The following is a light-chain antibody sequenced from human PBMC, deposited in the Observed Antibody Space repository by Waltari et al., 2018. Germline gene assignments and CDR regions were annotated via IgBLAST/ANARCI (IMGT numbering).Light chain of an antibody. CDR1: QSIRSN. Sequence: EIVMTQSPDTLSVFPGERATLSCRASQSIRSNLAWYQHKPGQAPRILIYAASTRATGIPARFSGSGSGTEFTLTISSLQSEDFAVYFCQQYDNWLGTFGPGTKVEIK. CDR3: QQYDNWLGT. CDR2: AAS. V-gene: IGKV3-15*01. J-gene: IGKJ1*01.